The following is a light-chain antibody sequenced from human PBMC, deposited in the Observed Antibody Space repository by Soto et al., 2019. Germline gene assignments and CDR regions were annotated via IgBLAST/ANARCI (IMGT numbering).Light chain of an antibody. V-gene: IGLV2-8*01. CDR2: EVT. CDR1: SSDVGGYKY. Sequence: QSVLTQPRTASGSPGQSVTISCTGTSSDVGGYKYVSWYQQHPGKAPKLMIYEVTKRPSGVPDRFSGSKSGNTASLTVSGLQAEDDADYYCSSYAGSNAWVFGGGTKLTV. J-gene: IGLJ3*02. CDR3: SSYAGSNAWV.